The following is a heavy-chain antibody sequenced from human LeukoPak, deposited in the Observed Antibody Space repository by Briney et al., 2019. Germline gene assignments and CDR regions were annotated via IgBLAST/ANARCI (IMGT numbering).Heavy chain of an antibody. CDR2: IYYSGST. Sequence: SSETLSLTCTVSGGSISSYYWSWIRQPPGKGLEWIGYIYYSGSTNYNPSLKSRVTISVDTSKNQFSLRLSSVTAADTAVYYCARVGAGYAEQGYFDYWGQGTLVTVSS. V-gene: IGHV4-59*01. CDR3: ARVGAGYAEQGYFDY. CDR1: GGSISSYY. D-gene: IGHD5-12*01. J-gene: IGHJ4*02.